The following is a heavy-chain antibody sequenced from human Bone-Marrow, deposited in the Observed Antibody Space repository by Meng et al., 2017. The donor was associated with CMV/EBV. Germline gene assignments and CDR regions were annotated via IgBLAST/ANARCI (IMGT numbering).Heavy chain of an antibody. V-gene: IGHV3-30*02. CDR2: IRYDGSNK. CDR1: GFTFSSYG. Sequence: GGSVRLSCAASGFTFSSYGMHWVRQAPGKGLEWVAFIRYDGSNKYYADSVKGRFTISRDNSKNTLYLQMNSLRAEDTAVYYCAKDFSLLCSTVDFDYWGQGTLVTVSS. CDR3: AKDFSLLCSTVDFDY. J-gene: IGHJ4*02. D-gene: IGHD3-10*02.